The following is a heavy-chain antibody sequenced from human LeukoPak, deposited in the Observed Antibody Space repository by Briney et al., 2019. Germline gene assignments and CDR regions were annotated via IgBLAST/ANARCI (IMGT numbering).Heavy chain of an antibody. Sequence: ASVKVSCKASGYTFTTYGISWVRQAPGQGLEWMGWISGYDGNAKYAQKLQGRVTMTTDTSTSTAYMELRSLRSDDTAVYYCARDCSTSCYWFDPWGQGTLVTVAS. CDR1: GYTFTTYG. D-gene: IGHD2-2*01. V-gene: IGHV1-18*01. CDR2: ISGYDGNA. J-gene: IGHJ5*02. CDR3: ARDCSTSCYWFDP.